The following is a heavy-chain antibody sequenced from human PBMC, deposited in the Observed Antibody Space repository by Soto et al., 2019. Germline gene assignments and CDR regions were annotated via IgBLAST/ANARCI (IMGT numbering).Heavy chain of an antibody. CDR3: PIVRVADSALDH. V-gene: IGHV3-30*03. J-gene: IGHJ4*02. D-gene: IGHD3-10*02. CDR2: MSYDGSDT. CDR1: GFIFINNG. Sequence: VPLVESGGCVVQPGRSLRLSCVGSGFIFINNGMHWVLQTPGKGLERVAFMSYDGSDTFYADSVKGRFTISRDNSNNTLFLHMRNLRAEDTAMYYCPIVRVADSALDHWGQGTLVTVSS.